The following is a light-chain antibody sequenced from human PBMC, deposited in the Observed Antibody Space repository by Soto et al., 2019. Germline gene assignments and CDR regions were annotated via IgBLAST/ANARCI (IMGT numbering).Light chain of an antibody. CDR1: QSLTNNY. V-gene: IGKV3-20*01. CDR3: QQHGTSPWT. Sequence: EIVLTHSPGTLSLSPGERATLSGSASQSLTNNYFAWYQQKPGRALRLLIDGASSRATGIPDRFSGSGSGTDFTLTIDRLEPEDFAVYYCQQHGTSPWTFGQGTKVDIK. J-gene: IGKJ1*01. CDR2: GAS.